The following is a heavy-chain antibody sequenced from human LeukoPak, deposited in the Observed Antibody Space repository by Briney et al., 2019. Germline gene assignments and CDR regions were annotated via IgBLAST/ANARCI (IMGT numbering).Heavy chain of an antibody. CDR2: IYYSGST. CDR3: ARETHYYDSSGYPPAAFDI. V-gene: IGHV4-59*01. D-gene: IGHD3-22*01. Sequence: SKTLSLTCTVSGGSISSYYWSWIRQPPGKGLEWIGYIYYSGSTNYNPSLKSRVTISVDTSKNQFSLKLSSVTAADTAVYYCARETHYYDSSGYPPAAFDIWGQGTMVTVSS. CDR1: GGSISSYY. J-gene: IGHJ3*02.